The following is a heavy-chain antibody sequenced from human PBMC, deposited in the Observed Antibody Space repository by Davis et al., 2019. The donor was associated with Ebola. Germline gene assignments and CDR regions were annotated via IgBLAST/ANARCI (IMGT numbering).Heavy chain of an antibody. D-gene: IGHD3-10*01. CDR1: GFTFSSYW. CDR3: ARGLYYYGSGSYSVGY. CDR2: INSDGSST. Sequence: GESLKISCAASGFTFSSYWMHWVRQAPGKGLVWVSRINSDGSSTSYADSVKGRFTISRDNAKNTLYLQMNSLRAEDTAVYYCARGLYYYGSGSYSVGYWGQGTLVTVSS. V-gene: IGHV3-74*01. J-gene: IGHJ4*02.